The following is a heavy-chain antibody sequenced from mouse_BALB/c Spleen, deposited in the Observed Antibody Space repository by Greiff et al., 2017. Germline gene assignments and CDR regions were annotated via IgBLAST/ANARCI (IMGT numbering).Heavy chain of an antibody. Sequence: VQLQQSGAELVRPGSSVKISCKASGYAFSSYWMNWVKQRPGQGLEWIGQIYPGDGDTNYNGKFKGKATLTADKSSSTAYMQLSSLTSEDSAVYFCARGGSYDGYLFAYWGQGTLVTVSA. J-gene: IGHJ3*01. V-gene: IGHV1-80*01. CDR3: ARGGSYDGYLFAY. CDR2: IYPGDGDT. D-gene: IGHD2-3*01. CDR1: GYAFSSYW.